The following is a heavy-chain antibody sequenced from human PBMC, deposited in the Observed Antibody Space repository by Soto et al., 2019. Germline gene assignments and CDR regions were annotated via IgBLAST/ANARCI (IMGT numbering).Heavy chain of an antibody. V-gene: IGHV4-31*03. CDR3: ARDGGYCSSIGCQNPFDH. Sequence: QVQLQESGPGLVQPSQTLSLSCTVSGGSISGGGYYWNWIRQLPGKGLEWIGYMYYNGNTYYNPSLQSRVTISFGPSHDKFSLRLTSVTAADTAVYFCARDGGYCSSIGCQNPFDHWGQGTLVTVSS. J-gene: IGHJ4*02. CDR2: MYYNGNT. D-gene: IGHD2-2*01. CDR1: GGSISGGGYY.